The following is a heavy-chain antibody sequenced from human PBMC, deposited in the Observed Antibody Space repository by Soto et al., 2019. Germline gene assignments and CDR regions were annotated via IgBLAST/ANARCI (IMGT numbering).Heavy chain of an antibody. CDR3: ARIPAERYFDWYNWYVDL. CDR2: IFSNNET. J-gene: IGHJ2*01. Sequence: QVTLKESGPVLVKPTETLTLTCTVSGFSLSNARVGVSWIRQPPGKALEWLAHIFSNNETSYNTSLKSRLTISKDTSKSQVVLTMTNMYPVDTATYYCARIPAERYFDWYNWYVDLWGRGTLVTVSS. D-gene: IGHD3-9*01. V-gene: IGHV2-26*01. CDR1: GFSLSNARVG.